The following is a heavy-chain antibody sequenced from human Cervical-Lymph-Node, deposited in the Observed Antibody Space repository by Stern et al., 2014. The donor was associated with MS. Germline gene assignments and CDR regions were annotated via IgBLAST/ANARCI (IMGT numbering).Heavy chain of an antibody. V-gene: IGHV4-31*03. CDR1: GGSISSGGYY. Sequence: VQLQESGPGLVKPSQTLSLTCTVSGGSISSGGYYWSWIRQHPGKGLEWIGDIYFRGSTYYNPSLKSRVTISVDTSKTQFSLKLSSVTAADTAVYYCARVCYDFWSGYYPLDYWGQGTLVTVSS. CDR3: ARVCYDFWSGYYPLDY. D-gene: IGHD3-3*01. CDR2: IYFRGST. J-gene: IGHJ4*02.